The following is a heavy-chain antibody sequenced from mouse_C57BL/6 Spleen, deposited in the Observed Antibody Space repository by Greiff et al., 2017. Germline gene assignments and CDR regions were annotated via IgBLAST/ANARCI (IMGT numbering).Heavy chain of an antibody. D-gene: IGHD2-12*01. J-gene: IGHJ3*01. CDR1: GFTFSDYY. CDR2: INYDGSST. CDR3: ERDDDGAWCGD. Sequence: EVMLVESEGGLVQPGSSMKLSCTASGFTFSDYYMAWVRQVPEKGLEWVANINYDGSSTYYLDSLKSRFILSRDNAKNILYLQMSSLKSEDTATYACERDDDGAWCGDWGKGTLVTVSA. V-gene: IGHV5-16*01.